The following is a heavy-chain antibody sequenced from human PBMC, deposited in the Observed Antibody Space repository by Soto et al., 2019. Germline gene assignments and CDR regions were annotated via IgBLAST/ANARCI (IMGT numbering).Heavy chain of an antibody. J-gene: IGHJ4*02. Sequence: QVQLQQWGAGLLKPSETLSLTCAVYGESFSDYYWSWIRQPPGKGLEWVGEVNHSGSTNYNPSLKSRATISTDTSKNQFSLKLSSVTAADTAVYYCARARRSVWFGAFPLDYWGQGTLVTVSS. CDR2: VNHSGST. V-gene: IGHV4-34*01. CDR1: GESFSDYY. CDR3: ARARRSVWFGAFPLDY. D-gene: IGHD3-10*01.